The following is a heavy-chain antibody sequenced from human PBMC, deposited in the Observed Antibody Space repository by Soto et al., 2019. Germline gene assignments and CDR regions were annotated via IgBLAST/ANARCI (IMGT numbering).Heavy chain of an antibody. CDR3: ARGLEQLAGGDFDY. Sequence: AAVKVSCKASGYTFTGYYMHWVRQAPGQGLEWMGRINPNSGGTNYAQKFQGWVTMTRDTSTSTVYMELSSLRSEDTAVYYCARGLEQLAGGDFDYWGQGTQVTVSS. J-gene: IGHJ4*02. CDR2: INPNSGGT. V-gene: IGHV1-2*04. CDR1: GYTFTGYY. D-gene: IGHD6-6*01.